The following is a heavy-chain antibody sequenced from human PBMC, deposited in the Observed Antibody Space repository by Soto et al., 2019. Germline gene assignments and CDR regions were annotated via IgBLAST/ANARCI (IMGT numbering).Heavy chain of an antibody. V-gene: IGHV3-11*01. D-gene: IGHD6-19*01. CDR1: GFTFSNYY. J-gene: IGHJ4*02. CDR2: ISSTGRTI. CDR3: ARSYSSVWEFDY. Sequence: GGSLRLSCGASGFTFSNYYMSWIRQAPGKGLEWVSYISSTGRTIYYADSVKGRFTVSRDNAQNSLSLKLNSLRVEDTAVYYCARSYSSVWEFDYWGQGTQVTVSS.